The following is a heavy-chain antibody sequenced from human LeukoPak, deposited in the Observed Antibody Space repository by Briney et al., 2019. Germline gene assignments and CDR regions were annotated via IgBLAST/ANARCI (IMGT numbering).Heavy chain of an antibody. V-gene: IGHV3-30*18. D-gene: IGHD4-17*01. CDR3: AKGYGDYGLYFDY. CDR1: GFTFSSYG. Sequence: GRSLRLSCAASGFTFSSYGMHWARQAPGKGLEWVAVISYDGSNKYYADSVKGRFTISRDNSKNTLYLQMNSLRAEDTAVYYCAKGYGDYGLYFDYWGQGTLVTVSS. J-gene: IGHJ4*02. CDR2: ISYDGSNK.